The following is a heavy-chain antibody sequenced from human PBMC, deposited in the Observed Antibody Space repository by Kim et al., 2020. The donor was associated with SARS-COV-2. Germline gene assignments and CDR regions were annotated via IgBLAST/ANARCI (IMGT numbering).Heavy chain of an antibody. Sequence: GGSLRLFCAASGFTFSSFGMHWVRQAPGKGLEWVATISYDGSNEHYIDSVKGRFTISRDNSKNTLYLQMNSLRLEDTAVYYCAKGYYDSGGWGQGTLVTVSS. CDR1: GFTFSSFG. V-gene: IGHV3-30*18. CDR2: ISYDGSNE. D-gene: IGHD3-22*01. J-gene: IGHJ4*02. CDR3: AKGYYDSGG.